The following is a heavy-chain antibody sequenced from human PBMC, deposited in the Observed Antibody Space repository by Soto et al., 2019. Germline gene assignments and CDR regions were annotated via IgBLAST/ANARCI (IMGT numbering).Heavy chain of an antibody. J-gene: IGHJ6*03. V-gene: IGHV4-59*12. D-gene: IGHD2-15*01. Sequence: SETLSLTCTVSGGSISNYYWSWIRQPPGKGLEWIGYIYYSGSTYYNPSLKSRVTISVDTSKNQFSLKLSSVTAADTAVYYCARNLKVVVVAATTRSWPAYYYYYMDVWGKGTTVTVSS. CDR3: ARNLKVVVVAATTRSWPAYYYYYMDV. CDR1: GGSISNYY. CDR2: IYYSGST.